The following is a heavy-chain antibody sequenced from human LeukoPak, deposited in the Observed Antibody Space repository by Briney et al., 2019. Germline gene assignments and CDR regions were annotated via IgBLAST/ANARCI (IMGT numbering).Heavy chain of an antibody. CDR2: MNPNSGNT. J-gene: IGHJ4*02. CDR1: GYTFTGYY. D-gene: IGHD1-26*01. CDR3: ARGPRGTYSGSSRGDY. V-gene: IGHV1-8*02. Sequence: ASVKVSCKASGYTFTGYYMHWVRQAPGQGLEWMGWMNPNSGNTGYAQKFQGRVTMTRNTSISTAYMELSSLRSEDTAVYYCARGPRGTYSGSSRGDYWGQGTLVTVSS.